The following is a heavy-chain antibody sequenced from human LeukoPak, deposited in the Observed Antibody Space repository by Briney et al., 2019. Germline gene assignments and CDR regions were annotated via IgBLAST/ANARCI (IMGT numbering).Heavy chain of an antibody. CDR1: GFTFSSYG. D-gene: IGHD3-22*01. CDR2: ISYDGSNK. Sequence: GGSLRLSCAASGFTFSSYGMHWVRQAPGKGLEWVAVISYDGSNKYYADSVKGRFTISRDNSKNTLYLQMNSLRAEDTAVYYCANQFGSSGYPTTGDYWGQGTLVTVSS. J-gene: IGHJ4*02. V-gene: IGHV3-30*18. CDR3: ANQFGSSGYPTTGDY.